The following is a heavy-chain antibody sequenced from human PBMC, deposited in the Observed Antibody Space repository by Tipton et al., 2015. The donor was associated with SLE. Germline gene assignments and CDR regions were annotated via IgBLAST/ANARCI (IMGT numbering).Heavy chain of an antibody. Sequence: TLSLTCAVYGGSFSGYCWSWIRQPPGKGLEWIGSIYYSGSTYYNPSLKSRVTISVDTSKNQFSLKLSSVTAADTAVYYCARPGFLALGDAFDIWGQGTMVTVSS. D-gene: IGHD3-3*01. CDR3: ARPGFLALGDAFDI. V-gene: IGHV4-34*01. CDR2: IYYSGST. J-gene: IGHJ3*02. CDR1: GGSFSGYC.